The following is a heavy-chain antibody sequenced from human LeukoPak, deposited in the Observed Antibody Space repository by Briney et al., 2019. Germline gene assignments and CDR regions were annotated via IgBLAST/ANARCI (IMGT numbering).Heavy chain of an antibody. CDR1: GGSISSSSYY. V-gene: IGHV4-39*07. Sequence: SETLSLTCIVSGGSISSSSYYWGWIRQPPGKGLEWIGSIYYSGSTYYNPSLKSRVTISVDTSKNQFSLRLSSVTAADTAVFYCARAVVAASPHFDYWGQGTLVTVSS. CDR3: ARAVVAASPHFDY. D-gene: IGHD2-15*01. J-gene: IGHJ4*02. CDR2: IYYSGST.